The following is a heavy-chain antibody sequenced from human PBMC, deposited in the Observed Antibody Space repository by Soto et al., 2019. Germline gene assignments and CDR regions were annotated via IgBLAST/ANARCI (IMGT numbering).Heavy chain of an antibody. Sequence: SETLSLTCAVYGGSFSDYLWSWIRQVPGEGLEWIGETNHSGSTNYNPSLKSRVTISVDTSKNQFSLKLSSVPAADTAVYYCARGQGSSGYYYYYYGMDVWGQGTTVTVSS. V-gene: IGHV4-34*01. CDR2: TNHSGST. CDR1: GGSFSDYL. J-gene: IGHJ6*02. CDR3: ARGQGSSGYYYYYYGMDV.